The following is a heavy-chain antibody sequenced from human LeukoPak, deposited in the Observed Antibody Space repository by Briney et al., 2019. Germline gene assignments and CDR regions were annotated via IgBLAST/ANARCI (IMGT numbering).Heavy chain of an antibody. D-gene: IGHD7-27*01. V-gene: IGHV1-2*02. CDR3: ARGSATGDFPPNY. Sequence: ASVNVSCKASGYAFTGSYLHGVRQAPGQGLESMGWINHYSGGTNYAQQFQGRVTMTRDTSISKTYMDLTRLRSDDTAVYCCARGSATGDFPPNYWGQGTLVTVSS. CDR2: INHYSGGT. CDR1: GYAFTGSY. J-gene: IGHJ4*02.